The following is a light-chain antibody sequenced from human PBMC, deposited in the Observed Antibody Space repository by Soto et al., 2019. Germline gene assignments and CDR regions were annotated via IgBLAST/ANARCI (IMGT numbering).Light chain of an antibody. CDR1: QSISNY. CDR2: AAS. V-gene: IGKV1-39*01. J-gene: IGKJ4*01. Sequence: DIQMTQSPSSLSASVGDRVSISCRASQSISNYLNWYQQKPGKAPKVLIFAASRLQSGVPSRFSGSGSGTDFTLTISSLQPEDFATYYCQQSYSTPLTFGGGTKVDIK. CDR3: QQSYSTPLT.